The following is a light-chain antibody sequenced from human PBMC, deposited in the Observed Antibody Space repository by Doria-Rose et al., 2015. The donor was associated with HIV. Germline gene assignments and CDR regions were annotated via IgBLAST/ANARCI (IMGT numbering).Light chain of an antibody. CDR2: DGS. CDR1: QSFSSTY. CDR3: NQYGASWT. V-gene: IGKV3-20*01. Sequence: TQSPGTLPLSPGATATLSCRASQSFSSTYLAWYQQKPCKAPSLVIYDGSIRATGIPDRFSASGSGTDFTLTVNRLEPEDFALYYCNQYGASWTFGQGPKVEI. J-gene: IGKJ1*01.